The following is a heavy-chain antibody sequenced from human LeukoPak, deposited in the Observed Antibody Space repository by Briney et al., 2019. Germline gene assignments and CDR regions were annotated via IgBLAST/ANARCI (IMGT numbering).Heavy chain of an antibody. CDR2: IYYSGST. D-gene: IGHD3-10*01. J-gene: IGHJ5*02. V-gene: IGHV4-59*01. Sequence: PSETLTLTCTASGGSISSYYLSWIRQPPGKGLEWIGFIYYSGSTNYNPSLKSRVTISVDTSKNEVSLKLSSVTAADTAVYYCASGSGGFDPWGQGTLVTVSS. CDR3: ASGSGGFDP. CDR1: GGSISSYY.